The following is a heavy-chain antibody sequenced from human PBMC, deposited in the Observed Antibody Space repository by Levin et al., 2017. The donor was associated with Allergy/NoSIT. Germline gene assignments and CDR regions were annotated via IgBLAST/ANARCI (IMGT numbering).Heavy chain of an antibody. CDR2: INSDGSST. Sequence: GVSLRLSCAASGFTFSSYWMHWVRQAPGKGLVWVSRINSDGSSTSYADSVKGRFTISRDNAKNTLYLQMNSLRAEDTAVYYCARDRYCSSTSCYADAFDIWGQGTMVTVSS. D-gene: IGHD2-2*01. CDR1: GFTFSSYW. V-gene: IGHV3-74*01. J-gene: IGHJ3*02. CDR3: ARDRYCSSTSCYADAFDI.